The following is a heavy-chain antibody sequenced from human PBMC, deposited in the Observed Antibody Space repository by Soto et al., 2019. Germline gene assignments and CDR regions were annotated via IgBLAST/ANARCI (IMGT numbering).Heavy chain of an antibody. D-gene: IGHD2-8*01. CDR1: GYTFTSYD. Sequence: ASVKVSCKASGYTFTSYDINWVRQATGQGLEWMGWMNHNRGNTGYAQKFQGRVTMTRNTSISTAYMELSSLRSEDTAVYYCARGQRRGPTNAPNWFDPWGQGTLVTVSS. CDR3: ARGQRRGPTNAPNWFDP. J-gene: IGHJ5*02. V-gene: IGHV1-8*01. CDR2: MNHNRGNT.